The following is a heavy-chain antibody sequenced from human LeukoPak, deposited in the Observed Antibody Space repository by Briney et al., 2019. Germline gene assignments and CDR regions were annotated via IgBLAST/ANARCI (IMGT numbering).Heavy chain of an antibody. J-gene: IGHJ4*02. D-gene: IGHD3-22*01. Sequence: PSETLSLTCTVSGGSISSYYWSWIRQPPRKGLEWMGYIYYSGTTNYNPSLKSRVTISVDTSKNQFSLKLSSVTAADTAVYYCARALGSSGLFDYWGQGTLVTVSS. CDR2: IYYSGTT. CDR1: GGSISSYY. CDR3: ARALGSSGLFDY. V-gene: IGHV4-59*01.